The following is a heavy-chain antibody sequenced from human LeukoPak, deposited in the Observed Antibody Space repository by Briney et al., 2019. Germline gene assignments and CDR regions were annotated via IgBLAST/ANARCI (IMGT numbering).Heavy chain of an antibody. J-gene: IGHJ4*02. CDR3: ARSLEHYDY. D-gene: IGHD3-3*02. V-gene: IGHV3-21*01. CDR2: ISRSNIYK. Sequence: GGSLRLPCAASGFTFSSYTMNWVRLAPGKGLEWVSSISRSNIYKYYADSVKGRFTISRDNAKNSLYLQMNSLRAEDTAVYYCARSLEHYDYWGQGTLVTVSS. CDR1: GFTFSSYT.